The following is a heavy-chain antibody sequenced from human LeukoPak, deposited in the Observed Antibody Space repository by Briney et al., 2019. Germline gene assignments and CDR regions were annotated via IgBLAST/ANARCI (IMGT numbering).Heavy chain of an antibody. V-gene: IGHV3-7*01. J-gene: IGHJ4*02. CDR3: ARLNYYDSSGDY. CDR1: GFTFSKYW. CDR2: IKRDGSEQ. Sequence: GGSLRLSCAASGFTFSKYWMTWVRQAPGKGLEWVANIKRDGSEQYYVDSVKGRFTIPRDNAKNSLYLQMNSLRAEDTAVYYCARLNYYDSSGDYWGQGTLVTVSS. D-gene: IGHD3-22*01.